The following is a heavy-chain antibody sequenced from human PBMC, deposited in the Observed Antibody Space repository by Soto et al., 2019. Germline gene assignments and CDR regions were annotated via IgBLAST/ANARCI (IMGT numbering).Heavy chain of an antibody. CDR2: IYYSGGT. V-gene: IGHV4-39*01. CDR3: ARNYYGSGSSGRWFDP. J-gene: IGHJ5*02. CDR1: GGSISSSSYY. Sequence: QLQLQESGPGLVKPSETLSLTCTVSGGSISSSSYYWGSIRQPPGKGLEWIGSIYYSGGTYYNPSLKSRVTISVDTSKNQFSLKLSSVTAADTAVYYCARNYYGSGSSGRWFDPWGQGTLVTVSS. D-gene: IGHD3-10*01.